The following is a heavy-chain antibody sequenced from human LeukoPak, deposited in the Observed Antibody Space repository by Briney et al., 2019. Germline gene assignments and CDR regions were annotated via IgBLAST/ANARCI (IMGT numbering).Heavy chain of an antibody. Sequence: PGGSLRLSCAASGFIFSTNWMHWVRQAPGKGLVWVSRINSDGSGPTYADSVKGRFTISRDNAKNTLYLQMNSLRGEDTAVYYCVSSSGKPGYWGQGTLVTVSS. V-gene: IGHV3-74*01. J-gene: IGHJ4*02. CDR1: GFIFSTNW. D-gene: IGHD3-10*01. CDR3: VSSSGKPGY. CDR2: INSDGSGP.